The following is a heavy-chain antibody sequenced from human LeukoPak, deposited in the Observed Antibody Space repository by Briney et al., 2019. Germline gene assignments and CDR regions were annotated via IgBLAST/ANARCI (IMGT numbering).Heavy chain of an antibody. CDR1: GFTFSSYA. V-gene: IGHV3-30-3*01. D-gene: IGHD4-17*01. J-gene: IGHJ4*02. CDR2: ISYDGSNK. CDR3: ARGLHDYGDEFGY. Sequence: GGSLRLSCAASGFTFSSYAMHWVRQAPGKGLEWVAVISYDGSNKYYAGSVKGRFTISRDNSKNTLYLQMNSLRAEDTAVYYCARGLHDYGDEFGYWGQGTLVTVSS.